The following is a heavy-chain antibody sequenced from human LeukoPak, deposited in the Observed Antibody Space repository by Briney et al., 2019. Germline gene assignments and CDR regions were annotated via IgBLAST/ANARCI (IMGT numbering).Heavy chain of an antibody. J-gene: IGHJ4*02. CDR2: IYPADSDT. V-gene: IGHV5-51*01. D-gene: IGHD3-16*01. Sequence: GESLKISCKGSGYSFTSYWIGWVRQMPGKGLERMGIIYPADSDTRYSPSFLGQVTISADKSISTAYLQWSSLKASDTAIYYCARLGLSAAPSYYFDYWGQGTLVTVSS. CDR3: ARLGLSAAPSYYFDY. CDR1: GYSFTSYW.